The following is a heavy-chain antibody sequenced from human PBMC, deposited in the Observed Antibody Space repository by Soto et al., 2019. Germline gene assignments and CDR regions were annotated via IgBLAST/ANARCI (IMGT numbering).Heavy chain of an antibody. V-gene: IGHV1-69*13. CDR1: GGTFSSYA. Sequence: SVKVSCRASGGTFSSYAISWVRQAPGQGLEWMGGLIPIFGTANYAQEFQGRVTITADESTSTAYMELSSLRSEDTAVYYCARDAGDYYGARYYCYCGMDVWGQGTTVTVSS. D-gene: IGHD3-10*01. J-gene: IGHJ6*02. CDR3: ARDAGDYYGARYYCYCGMDV. CDR2: LIPIFGTA.